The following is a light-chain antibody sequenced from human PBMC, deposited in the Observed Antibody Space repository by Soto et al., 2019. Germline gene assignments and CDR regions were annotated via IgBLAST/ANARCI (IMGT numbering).Light chain of an antibody. CDR1: QSVSTNY. CDR2: GAS. CDR3: QQYGSSPPT. J-gene: IGKJ1*01. Sequence: EIVLTQSPGTLSWSPGERATLSCRASQSVSTNYLAWYQRKPGQAPRLLIYGASSRATDIPNRFSGSGSGTDFTLTITRLKAEDFAVYYCQQYGSSPPTFGQGTKVDIK. V-gene: IGKV3-20*01.